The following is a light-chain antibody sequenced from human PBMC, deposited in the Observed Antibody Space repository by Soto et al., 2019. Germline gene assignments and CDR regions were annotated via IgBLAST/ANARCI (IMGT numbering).Light chain of an antibody. J-gene: IGLJ3*02. V-gene: IGLV2-11*01. Sequence: QSVLTQPRSVSGSPGQSGTISCTGTSSDVVSWYQQHPGKAPKLIIYYVSQRPSGVPDRFSGSKSGNTASLTISGLQAEDEADYYCCSSAGGFTWVFGGGTKLTVL. CDR2: YVS. CDR1: SSDVV. CDR3: CSSAGGFTWV.